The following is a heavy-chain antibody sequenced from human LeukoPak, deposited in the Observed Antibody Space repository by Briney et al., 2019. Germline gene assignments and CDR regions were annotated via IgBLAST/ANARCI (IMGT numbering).Heavy chain of an antibody. J-gene: IGHJ4*02. V-gene: IGHV3-7*04. CDR3: ARDQWRLFDY. Sequence: GESLRLSCAASGFTFSKYWMTWVRQAPGKGLEWVANIKEDGIDKYYVDSVKDRFTISRDNAKNSLYLQMNSLRVADTAVYFCARDQWRLFDYWGQGTLVAVAS. D-gene: IGHD2-21*02. CDR2: IKEDGIDK. CDR1: GFTFSKYW.